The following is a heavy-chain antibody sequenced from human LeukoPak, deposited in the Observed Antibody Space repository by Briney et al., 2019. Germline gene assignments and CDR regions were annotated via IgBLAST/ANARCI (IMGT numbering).Heavy chain of an antibody. CDR1: GFTFSDYY. Sequence: GGSLRLSCAASGFTFSDYYMSWIRQAPGKGLEWVSYISSSGSTIYYADSVKGRFTISRDNAKNSLYLQMNSLRAEDTAVYYCARDTPRYGSGTYYFDYWGQGTLVTVSS. D-gene: IGHD3-10*01. CDR3: ARDTPRYGSGTYYFDY. V-gene: IGHV3-11*01. J-gene: IGHJ4*02. CDR2: ISSSGSTI.